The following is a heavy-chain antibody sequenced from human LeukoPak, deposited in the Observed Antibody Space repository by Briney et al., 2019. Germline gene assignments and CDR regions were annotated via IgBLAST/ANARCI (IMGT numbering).Heavy chain of an antibody. CDR2: ISYDGSNK. Sequence: GRSLRLSCAASGFTFSSYGMHWVRQAPGKGLEWVAVISYDGSNKYYADSVKGRFTISRDNSKNTLYLQMNSLRAEGTAVYYCAKDGASSYYYDSSSYYGFDYWGQGTLVTVSS. J-gene: IGHJ4*02. V-gene: IGHV3-30*18. CDR1: GFTFSSYG. D-gene: IGHD3-22*01. CDR3: AKDGASSYYYDSSSYYGFDY.